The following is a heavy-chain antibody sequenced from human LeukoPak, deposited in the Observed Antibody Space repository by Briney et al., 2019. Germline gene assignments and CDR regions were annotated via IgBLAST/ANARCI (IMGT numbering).Heavy chain of an antibody. J-gene: IGHJ4*02. V-gene: IGHV3-30*03. D-gene: IGHD3-22*01. CDR2: ISYDGSNK. Sequence: PGGSLRLSCAASGFTFSSYGMHWVRQAPGKGLEWVAVISYDGSNKYYADSVKGRFTISRDNSKNTLYLQMNSLRAEDTAVYYCARSAYYGRTGYYYDYWGQGTLVTVSS. CDR3: ARSAYYGRTGYYYDY. CDR1: GFTFSSYG.